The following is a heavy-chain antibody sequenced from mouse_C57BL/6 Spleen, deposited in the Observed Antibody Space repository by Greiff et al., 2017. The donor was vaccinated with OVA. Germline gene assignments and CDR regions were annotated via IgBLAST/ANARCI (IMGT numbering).Heavy chain of an antibody. J-gene: IGHJ4*01. CDR2: IWRGGST. D-gene: IGHD3-2*02. CDR1: GFSLTSYG. Sequence: QVQLQQSGPGLVQPSQSLSITCTVSGFSLTSYGLHWVRQSPGKGLEWLGVIWRGGSTDYNAAFMSRLSITKDNSKSQVFFKMNSLQADDTAIYYCAKDSSGYDYYAMDYWGQGTSVTVSS. V-gene: IGHV2-5*01. CDR3: AKDSSGYDYYAMDY.